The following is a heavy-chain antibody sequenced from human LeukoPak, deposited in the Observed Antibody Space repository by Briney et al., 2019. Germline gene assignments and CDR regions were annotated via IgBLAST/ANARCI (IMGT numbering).Heavy chain of an antibody. CDR1: GYSISSGFW. V-gene: IGHV4-4*02. Sequence: PSGTLSLTCVVSGYSISSGFWWSWVRQPPGKGLEWIGEIVHSGSTNYNPSLKSRVTISLDKSKNQFSLELSSVTAADTAIYYCGRNADYCIDCWGQGTLVTVSS. CDR2: IVHSGST. CDR3: GRNADYCIDC. D-gene: IGHD4-11*01. J-gene: IGHJ4*02.